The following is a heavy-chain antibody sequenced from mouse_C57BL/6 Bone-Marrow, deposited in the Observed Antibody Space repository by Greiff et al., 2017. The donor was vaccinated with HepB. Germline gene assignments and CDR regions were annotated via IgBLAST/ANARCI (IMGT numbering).Heavy chain of an antibody. J-gene: IGHJ2*01. CDR3: ARWVFDY. V-gene: IGHV1-54*01. CDR2: INPGSGGT. CDR1: GYAFTNYL. Sequence: VQLQESGAELVRPGTSVKVSCKASGYAFTNYLIEWVKQRPGQGLEWIGVINPGSGGTNYNEKFKGKATLTADKSSSTAYMQLSSLTSEDSAVYFCARWVFDYWGQGTTLTVSS.